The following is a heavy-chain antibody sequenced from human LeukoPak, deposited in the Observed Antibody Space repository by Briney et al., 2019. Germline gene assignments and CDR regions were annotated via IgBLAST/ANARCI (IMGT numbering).Heavy chain of an antibody. CDR3: ARDAASGDILTGYYRGLSYYYYMDV. J-gene: IGHJ6*03. Sequence: PSETLSLTCAVYGGSFSGYYWSWIRQPPGKGLEWIGEINHSGSTNYNPSLKSRVTMSVDTSKNQFSLKLSSVTAADTAVYYCARDAASGDILTGYYRGLSYYYYMDVWGKGTTVTISS. CDR2: INHSGST. D-gene: IGHD3-9*01. CDR1: GGSFSGYY. V-gene: IGHV4-34*01.